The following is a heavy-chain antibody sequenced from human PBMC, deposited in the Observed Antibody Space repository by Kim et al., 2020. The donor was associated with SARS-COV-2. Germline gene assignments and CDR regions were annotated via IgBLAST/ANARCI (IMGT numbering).Heavy chain of an antibody. CDR2: ISYDGSNK. V-gene: IGHV3-30*04. CDR3: ARFPVLRYFDWLLPTAANWYFDL. J-gene: IGHJ2*01. CDR1: GFTFSSYA. Sequence: GGSLRLSCAASGFTFSSYAMHWVRQAPGKGLEWVAVISYDGSNKYYADSVKGRFTISRDNSKNTLYLQMNSLRAEDTAVYYCARFPVLRYFDWLLPTAANWYFDLWGRSTLVTVSS. D-gene: IGHD3-9*01.